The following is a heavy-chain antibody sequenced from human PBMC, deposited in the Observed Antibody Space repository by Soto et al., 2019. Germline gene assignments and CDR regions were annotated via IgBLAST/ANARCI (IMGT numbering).Heavy chain of an antibody. CDR2: IYWDDDK. J-gene: IGHJ4*02. V-gene: IGHV2-5*02. D-gene: IGHD6-13*01. CDR3: AHRPPYSSSWPFDY. CDR1: GFSLSTSGVG. Sequence: TLSLTCTFSGFSLSTSGVGVGWIRQPPGKALEWLALIYWDDDKRYSPSLKSRLTITKDTSKNQVVLTMTNMDPVDTATYNCAHRPPYSSSWPFDYWGQGTLVTVSS.